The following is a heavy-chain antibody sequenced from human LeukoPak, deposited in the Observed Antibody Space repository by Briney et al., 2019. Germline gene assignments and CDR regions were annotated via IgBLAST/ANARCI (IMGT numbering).Heavy chain of an antibody. D-gene: IGHD6-13*01. CDR2: ISRSGSTI. CDR3: ARTAPGYTTSWPAWYFDL. Sequence: GGSLRLSCAASGFTFSTYEMNWVRQAPGKGLEWVSYISRSGSTIHYADSVKGRFTLSRDNAKNSLYLQMNSLRAEDTAVYYCARTAPGYTTSWPAWYFDLWGRGTLVTVSS. V-gene: IGHV3-48*03. CDR1: GFTFSTYE. J-gene: IGHJ2*01.